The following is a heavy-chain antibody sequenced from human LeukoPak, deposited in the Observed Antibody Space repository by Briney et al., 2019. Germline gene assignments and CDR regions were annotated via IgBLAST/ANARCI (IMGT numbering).Heavy chain of an antibody. V-gene: IGHV1-8*01. D-gene: IGHD4-17*01. CDR3: AREGLGDFDY. CDR2: MNPNSGNT. Sequence: ASVKVSCKASGYTLTSYDINWVLQATGQGLEWMGWMNPNSGNTGYARKFQGRVTMTRNTSISTAYMELSSLRSEDTAVYYCAREGLGDFDYWGQGTLVTVSS. J-gene: IGHJ4*02. CDR1: GYTLTSYD.